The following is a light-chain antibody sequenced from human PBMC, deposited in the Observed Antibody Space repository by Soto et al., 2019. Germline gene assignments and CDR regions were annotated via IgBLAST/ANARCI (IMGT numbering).Light chain of an antibody. CDR1: HSLVSPDGNTY. CDR2: KVS. Sequence: DVVATQSPLSLAVTLRHPASISCRSTHSLVSPDGNTYLNWFHQRPGQSPRRLIYKVSNRDSGVPDRFSGHGSGTDFTLKISRVQAEDVGVYYCMQGSHWPPTFGGGTKVEIK. J-gene: IGKJ4*01. CDR3: MQGSHWPPT. V-gene: IGKV2-30*01.